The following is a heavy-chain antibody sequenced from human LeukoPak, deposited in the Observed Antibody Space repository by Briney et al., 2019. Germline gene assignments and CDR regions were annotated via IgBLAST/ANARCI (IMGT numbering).Heavy chain of an antibody. CDR3: AKDGKLYCSSTSCSDY. CDR2: ISGSGGST. V-gene: IGHV3-23*01. CDR1: GFTFSSYA. J-gene: IGHJ4*02. D-gene: IGHD2-2*01. Sequence: PGGSLRLSCAASGFTFSSYAMSWVRQAPGKGLEWVSAISGSGGSTYYADSVKGRFTISRDNSKNTLYLQMNSLRAEDTAVYYCAKDGKLYCSSTSCSDYWGQGTLVTVSS.